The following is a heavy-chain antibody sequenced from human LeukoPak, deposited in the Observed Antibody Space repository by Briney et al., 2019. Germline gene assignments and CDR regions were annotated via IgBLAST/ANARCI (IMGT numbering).Heavy chain of an antibody. CDR2: IYSGGST. CDR3: ASGIQLPARQRIYAFDI. J-gene: IGHJ3*02. Sequence: GGSLRLSCAASGFTVSSNYMSWVRQAPGKGLEWVSVIYSGGSTYYADSVKGRFTISRDNSKNTLYLQMNSLRAEDTAVYYCASGIQLPARQRIYAFDIWGQGTMVTVSS. CDR1: GFTVSSNY. V-gene: IGHV3-66*01. D-gene: IGHD1-1*01.